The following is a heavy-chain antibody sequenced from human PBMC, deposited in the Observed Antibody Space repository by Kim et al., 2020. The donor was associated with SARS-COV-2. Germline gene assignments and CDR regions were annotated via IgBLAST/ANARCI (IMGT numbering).Heavy chain of an antibody. Sequence: GGSLRLSCAASGFSFSSYAMTWVRQAPGKGLEWVSALSRGVTYYDDSVRGRFSITRDNSKNTLYLQMNSLRAGDAAVYYCEKALGLPGGGAEFDYWGQGTLVTVSS. CDR2: LSRGVT. D-gene: IGHD2-2*01. V-gene: IGHV3-23*01. CDR3: EKALGLPGGGAEFDY. J-gene: IGHJ4*02. CDR1: GFSFSSYA.